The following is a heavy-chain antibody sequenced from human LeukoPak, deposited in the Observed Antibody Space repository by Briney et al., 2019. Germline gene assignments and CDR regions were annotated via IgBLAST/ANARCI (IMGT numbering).Heavy chain of an antibody. CDR2: INPNSGGT. CDR3: ARGIGAGLVGPMDV. CDR1: GYTFTGYY. Sequence: ASVKVSCKASGYTFTGYYIHWVRQAPGQGLEWMGWINPNSGGTNYALKFQGRVTMTRDTSISTAYMELSRLRSDDTAVYYCARGIGAGLVGPMDVWGKGTTVTVSS. D-gene: IGHD6-19*01. V-gene: IGHV1-2*02. J-gene: IGHJ6*03.